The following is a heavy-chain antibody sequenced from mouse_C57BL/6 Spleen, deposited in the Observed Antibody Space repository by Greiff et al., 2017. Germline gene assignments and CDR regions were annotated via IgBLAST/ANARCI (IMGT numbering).Heavy chain of an antibody. V-gene: IGHV5-17*01. Sequence: LVESGGGLVKPGGSLKLSCAASGFTFSDYGMHWVRQAPEKGLEWVAYISSGSSTIYYADTVKGRFTISRDNAKNTLFLQMTSLRSEDTAMYYCARPHYYGSSPDFDYWGQGTTLTVSS. CDR1: GFTFSDYG. D-gene: IGHD1-1*01. CDR2: ISSGSSTI. CDR3: ARPHYYGSSPDFDY. J-gene: IGHJ2*01.